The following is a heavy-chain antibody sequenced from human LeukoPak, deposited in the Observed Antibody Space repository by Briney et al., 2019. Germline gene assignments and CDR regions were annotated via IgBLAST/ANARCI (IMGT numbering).Heavy chain of an antibody. CDR2: IRYDGSNK. V-gene: IGHV3-30*02. CDR3: AKDRTVTTTPYYFDY. J-gene: IGHJ4*02. Sequence: GGSLRLSYAASGFTFSSYGMHWVRQAPGKGLEWVAFIRYDGSNKYYADSVKGRFTISRDNSKNTLYLQMNSLRAEDTAVYYCAKDRTVTTTPYYFDYWGQGTLVTVSS. CDR1: GFTFSSYG. D-gene: IGHD4-17*01.